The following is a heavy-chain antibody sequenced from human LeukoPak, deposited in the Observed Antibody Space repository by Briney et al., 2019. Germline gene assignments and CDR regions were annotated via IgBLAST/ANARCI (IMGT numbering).Heavy chain of an antibody. D-gene: IGHD3-22*01. CDR3: ARDDAGSYYDSSGQAY. V-gene: IGHV1-8*01. J-gene: IGHJ4*02. CDR2: MNPNSGNT. Sequence: ASVKVSCKASGYTFTSYDINWVRQATGQGLEWMGWMNPNSGNTGYAQKFQGRVTMTRNTSISTAYMELSSLRSEDTAVYYCARDDAGSYYDSSGQAYWGQGTLVTVSS. CDR1: GYTFTSYD.